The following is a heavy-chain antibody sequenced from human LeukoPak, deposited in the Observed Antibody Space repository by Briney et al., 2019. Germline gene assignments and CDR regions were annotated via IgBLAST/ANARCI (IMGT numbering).Heavy chain of an antibody. CDR2: ISYDGSNK. CDR3: ARSTYYYDSSGYSPDAFDI. V-gene: IGHV3-30*04. J-gene: IGHJ3*02. D-gene: IGHD3-22*01. Sequence: GGSLRLSCAASGFTFSSYAMYWVRQAPGKGLEWVAVISYDGSNKYYADSVKGRFTISRDNSKNTLYLQMNSLRAEDTAVYYCARSTYYYDSSGYSPDAFDIWGQGTMVTVSS. CDR1: GFTFSSYA.